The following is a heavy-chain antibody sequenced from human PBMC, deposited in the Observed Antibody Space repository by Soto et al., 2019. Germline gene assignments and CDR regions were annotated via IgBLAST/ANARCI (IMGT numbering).Heavy chain of an antibody. CDR2: IWYDGSNK. Sequence: QVQLVESGGGVVQPGRSLRLSCAASGFTFSSYGMHWVRQAPGKGLEWVAVIWYDGSNKYYADSVKGRFTISRDNSKNTLYLQMKSMRDDDTAVYYCAREGTYCSGGSCYPHFDSWGQGTLVTVSS. J-gene: IGHJ4*02. V-gene: IGHV3-33*01. D-gene: IGHD2-15*01. CDR3: AREGTYCSGGSCYPHFDS. CDR1: GFTFSSYG.